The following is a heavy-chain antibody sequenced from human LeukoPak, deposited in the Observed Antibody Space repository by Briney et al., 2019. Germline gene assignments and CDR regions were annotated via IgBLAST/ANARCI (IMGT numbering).Heavy chain of an antibody. J-gene: IGHJ4*02. CDR3: AREVKN. CDR2: ISSSSRTI. CDR1: GFTFSSFS. V-gene: IGHV3-48*04. Sequence: GSLRLSCAASGFTFSSFSMNWVRQAPGKGLEWVSYISSSSRTIYYADSVKGRFTISRDNAKNSLYLQMNSLRAEDTAVYYCAREVKNWGQGTLVTVSS. D-gene: IGHD2-21*01.